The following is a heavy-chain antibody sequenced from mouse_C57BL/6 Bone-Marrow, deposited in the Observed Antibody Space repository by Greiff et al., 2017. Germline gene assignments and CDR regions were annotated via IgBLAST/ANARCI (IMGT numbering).Heavy chain of an antibody. CDR3: TREYYYGSRFAY. J-gene: IGHJ3*01. Sequence: EVKLVESGEGLVKPGGSLKLSCAASGFTFSSYAMSWVRQTPEKRLEWVAYISSGGDYIYYADTVKGRFTISRDNARNTLYLQMSSLKSEDTAMYYCTREYYYGSRFAYWGQGTLVTVSA. V-gene: IGHV5-9-1*02. D-gene: IGHD1-1*01. CDR2: ISSGGDYI. CDR1: GFTFSSYA.